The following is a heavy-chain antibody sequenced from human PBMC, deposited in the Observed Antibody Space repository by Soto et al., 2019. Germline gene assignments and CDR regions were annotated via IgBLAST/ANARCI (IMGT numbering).Heavy chain of an antibody. CDR3: ARVSASGWHVNCRDYFDS. CDR1: GFTFSNYY. CDR2: ISSREVTI. V-gene: IGHV3-11*01. J-gene: IGHJ4*02. D-gene: IGHD6-19*01. Sequence: QVQLVESGGGLVKPGGSLRLSCAASGFTFSNYYMAWIRQAPGKGLECLSYISSREVTIYYADSVKGRFTISRDNTQNSPYLQMSSLRAEDTGVYYCARVSASGWHVNCRDYFDSWGPGTLVTVSS.